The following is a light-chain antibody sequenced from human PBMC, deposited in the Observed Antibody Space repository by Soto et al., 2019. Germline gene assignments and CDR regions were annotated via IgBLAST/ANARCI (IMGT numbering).Light chain of an antibody. CDR1: SSDVGDYNY. V-gene: IGLV2-14*01. CDR2: EVS. CDR3: SSYARSSTWV. Sequence: QSALTQPASVSGSPGQSITLSCTGTSSDVGDYNYVSWYQQHPGKAPRLIIYEVSYRPSGVSNRFSGSKSGNTASLTISVLQAEDEADNYCSSYARSSTWVFGGGTKLTVL. J-gene: IGLJ3*02.